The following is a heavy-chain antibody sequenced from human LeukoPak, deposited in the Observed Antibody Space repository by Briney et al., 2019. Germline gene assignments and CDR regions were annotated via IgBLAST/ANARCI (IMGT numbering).Heavy chain of an antibody. CDR2: IYPGDSDT. CDR1: GYSFTSYW. Sequence: GESLKISCKGSGYSFTSYWIGWVRQMPGKGLEWMGIIYPGDSDTRCSPSFQGQVTISADKSISTAYLQWSSLKASDTAMYYCARRAGHYYDSSGYYFFDYWGQGTLVTVSS. V-gene: IGHV5-51*01. CDR3: ARRAGHYYDSSGYYFFDY. J-gene: IGHJ4*02. D-gene: IGHD3-22*01.